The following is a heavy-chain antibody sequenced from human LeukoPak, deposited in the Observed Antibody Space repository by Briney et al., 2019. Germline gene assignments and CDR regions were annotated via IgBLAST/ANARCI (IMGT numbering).Heavy chain of an antibody. Sequence: PSETLSLTCTVSGGSISSYYWSWIRQPPGKGLEWIGYIYYSGSTNYNPSLKSRVTISVDTSKNQFSLKLSSVTAADTAVYYCARGMAAAGTPHGWFDPWGQGTLVTVSS. CDR1: GGSISSYY. D-gene: IGHD6-13*01. CDR2: IYYSGST. CDR3: ARGMAAAGTPHGWFDP. V-gene: IGHV4-59*01. J-gene: IGHJ5*02.